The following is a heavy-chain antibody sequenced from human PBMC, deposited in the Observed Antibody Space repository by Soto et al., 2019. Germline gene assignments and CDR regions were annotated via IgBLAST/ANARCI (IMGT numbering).Heavy chain of an antibody. CDR2: IYYSGST. J-gene: IGHJ4*02. Sequence: QVQLPESGPGLVKPSETLSLTCTVSGGSISSYYCSWIRQPPGKGLEWMGYIYYSGSTNYDTSLKSRVTISVDTSKNQFSLKLSSVTAADTAVYYCARGLEAQLWLPSLDHWCQGTLVTVSS. D-gene: IGHD5-18*01. CDR3: ARGLEAQLWLPSLDH. V-gene: IGHV4-59*01. CDR1: GGSISSYY.